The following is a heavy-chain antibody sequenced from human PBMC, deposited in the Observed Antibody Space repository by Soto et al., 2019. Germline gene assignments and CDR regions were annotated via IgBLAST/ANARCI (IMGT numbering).Heavy chain of an antibody. CDR1: GGSFSGFF. Sequence: QVQLQQWGAGLLRPSETLSLTCGVSGGSFSGFFWTWLRQPPGKGLAWIGEINHSGSTNYNPALKSRVTLSMDMSENQFALSLTSVTAADTAVYYCVRGQWLPRGEYWGQGTLVTVSS. J-gene: IGHJ4*02. V-gene: IGHV4-34*01. CDR2: INHSGST. D-gene: IGHD6-19*01. CDR3: VRGQWLPRGEY.